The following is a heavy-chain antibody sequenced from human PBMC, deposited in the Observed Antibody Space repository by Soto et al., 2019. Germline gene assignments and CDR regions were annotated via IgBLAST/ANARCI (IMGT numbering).Heavy chain of an antibody. CDR1: GGSFSGYY. V-gene: IGHV4-34*01. CDR2: INHSGST. D-gene: IGHD3-10*01. Sequence: QVQLQQWGAGLLKPSETLSLTCAVYGGSFSGYYWSWIRQPPGQGLEWLGEINHSGSTNYNPSLKSRVTISVDTSKNQFSLKLSSVTAADTAVYYCAKTRITMVRGVAAHYFDYWGQGTLVTVSS. J-gene: IGHJ4*02. CDR3: AKTRITMVRGVAAHYFDY.